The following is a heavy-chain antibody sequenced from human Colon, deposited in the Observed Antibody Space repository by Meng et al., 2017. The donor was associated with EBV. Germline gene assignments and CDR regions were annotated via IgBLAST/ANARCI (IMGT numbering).Heavy chain of an antibody. CDR1: GGSISSSGYY. D-gene: IGHD5-18*01. CDR2: SYYSGST. V-gene: IGHV4-30-4*01. CDR3: VRYSYGFDY. J-gene: IGHJ4*02. Sequence: QLQLQESGPGLVKPSETLSLTCTVSGGSISSSGYYWSWIRQPPGKGLEWIGYSYYSGSTYYNPSLKSRVTISVDTSNNQFSLKLKSVTAADTAVYYCVRYSYGFDYWGQGTLVTVSS.